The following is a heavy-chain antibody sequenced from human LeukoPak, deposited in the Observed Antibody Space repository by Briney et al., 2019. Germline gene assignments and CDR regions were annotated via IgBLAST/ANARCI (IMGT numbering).Heavy chain of an antibody. CDR3: AKEDGDGDYPNWFDP. Sequence: PGRSLRLSCAASGFTFSSYGMHWVRRAPGKGLEWVAVISYDGSRKHYADSVKGRFTISRDNSKNTLDLQMNSLRAEDTAVYYCAKEDGDGDYPNWFDPWGQGTLVTVSS. CDR1: GFTFSSYG. D-gene: IGHD4-17*01. CDR2: ISYDGSRK. V-gene: IGHV3-30*18. J-gene: IGHJ5*02.